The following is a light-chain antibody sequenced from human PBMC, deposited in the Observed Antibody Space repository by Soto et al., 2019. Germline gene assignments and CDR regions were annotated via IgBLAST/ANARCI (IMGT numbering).Light chain of an antibody. V-gene: IGKV3-15*01. CDR2: DAF. Sequence: EKVMPTSPATLYVSPGKRATLACRARQNVKPRLAWYQQKPGQAPRLLIYDAFTRANGIPARFSGSASGTEVTRTISSLQSEDFAVYYFQQYDEWPLTFGGGTKVEIK. CDR1: QNVKPR. J-gene: IGKJ4*01. CDR3: QQYDEWPLT.